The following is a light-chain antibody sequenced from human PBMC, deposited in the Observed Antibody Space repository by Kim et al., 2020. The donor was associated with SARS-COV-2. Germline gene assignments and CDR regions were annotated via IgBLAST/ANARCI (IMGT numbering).Light chain of an antibody. CDR2: FTS. Sequence: ASIGDRVTISCRASQSISSYLNWYQRKPGKAPKLLIYFTSILKSGVPSRFSGSGSGTDFTLTISSLQPEDFATYYSQQTYSTPFTFGPGTKVDIK. V-gene: IGKV1-39*01. CDR3: QQTYSTPFT. J-gene: IGKJ3*01. CDR1: QSISSY.